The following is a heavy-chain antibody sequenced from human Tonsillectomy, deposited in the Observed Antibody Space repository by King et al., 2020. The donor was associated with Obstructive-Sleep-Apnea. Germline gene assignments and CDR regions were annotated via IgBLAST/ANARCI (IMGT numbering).Heavy chain of an antibody. D-gene: IGHD2-15*01. V-gene: IGHV3-30*18. J-gene: IGHJ4*02. CDR3: AKDSLGYCSGGSCYSLDY. CDR2: ISYDGSNK. Sequence: VQLVESGGGVVQPGRSLRLSCAASGFTFSSYGMHWVRQAPGKGLEWVAVISYDGSNKYYADSVKGRFTISRDNSKNTLYLQMNSLRAEDTAVYYCAKDSLGYCSGGSCYSLDYWGQGTLVTVSP. CDR1: GFTFSSYG.